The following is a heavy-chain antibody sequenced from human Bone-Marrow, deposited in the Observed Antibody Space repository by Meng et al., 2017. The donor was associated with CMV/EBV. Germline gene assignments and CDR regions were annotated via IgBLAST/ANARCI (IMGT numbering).Heavy chain of an antibody. CDR2: INPNSGGT. CDR3: ARVARPTLFYDFWSGYYGGGYYYGMAV. V-gene: IGHV1-2*02. D-gene: IGHD3-3*01. Sequence: ASVKVSCKASGYTFTGYYMHWVRQAPGQGLEWMGWINPNSGGTNYAQKFQGRVTMTRDTSISTAYMELSRLRSDDTAVYYCARVARPTLFYDFWSGYYGGGYYYGMAVWGQGTTVTGSS. J-gene: IGHJ6*01. CDR1: GYTFTGYY.